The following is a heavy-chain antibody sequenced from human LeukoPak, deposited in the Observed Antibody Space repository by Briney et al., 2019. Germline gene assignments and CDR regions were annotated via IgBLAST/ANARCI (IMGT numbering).Heavy chain of an antibody. J-gene: IGHJ6*03. CDR1: GYTFTSYD. V-gene: IGHV1-8*01. D-gene: IGHD5-12*01. Sequence: ASVKVSCEASGYTFTSYDINWVRQATGQGLEWMGWMNPNSGNTGYAQKFQGRGTMTRNTSISTAYMELSSLRPEDTAVYYCARGWPIVATIVGYYYYYYMDVWGKGTTVTVSS. CDR3: ARGWPIVATIVGYYYYYYMDV. CDR2: MNPNSGNT.